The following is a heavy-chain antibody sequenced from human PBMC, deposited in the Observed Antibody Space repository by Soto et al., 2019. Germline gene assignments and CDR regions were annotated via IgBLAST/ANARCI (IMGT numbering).Heavy chain of an antibody. CDR3: ARAQAQWLVLYFQH. J-gene: IGHJ1*01. V-gene: IGHV1-2*02. D-gene: IGHD6-19*01. CDR2: INPNSGGT. CDR1: GYTFTGYY. Sequence: QVQLVQSGAEVKKPGASVKVSCKASGYTFTGYYMHWVRQAPGQGLEWMGWINPNSGGTNDAQKFQGRVTMTRDTSISTAYMELSRLRSDDTAVYYCARAQAQWLVLYFQHWGQGTLVTVSS.